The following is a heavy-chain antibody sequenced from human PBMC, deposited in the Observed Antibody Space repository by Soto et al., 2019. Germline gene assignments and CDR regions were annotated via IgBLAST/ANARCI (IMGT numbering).Heavy chain of an antibody. CDR2: IDWDDDK. CDR1: GFSLSTSGMC. J-gene: IGHJ6*02. Sequence: GSGPTLVNPTQTLTLTCTFSGFSLSTSGMCVSWIRQPPGKALEWLARIDWDDDKYYSTSLKTRLTISKDTSKNQVVLTMTNMDPVDTATYYCARIRVIVGATSGYYCYGMDVWGQGTTVTVSS. CDR3: ARIRVIVGATSGYYCYGMDV. V-gene: IGHV2-70*11. D-gene: IGHD1-26*01.